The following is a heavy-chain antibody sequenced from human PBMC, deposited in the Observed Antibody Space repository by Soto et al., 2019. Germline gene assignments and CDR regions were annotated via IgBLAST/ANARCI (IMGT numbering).Heavy chain of an antibody. CDR2: IDPSDSYT. Sequence: GESLKISCKGSGYSFTSYWISWVRQMPGKGLEWMGRIDPSDSYTNYSPPFQGHVTISADKSISTAYLQWSSLKASDTAMYYCAREDTTDNWFDPWGQGTLVTVS. V-gene: IGHV5-10-1*01. J-gene: IGHJ5*02. CDR1: GYSFTSYW. CDR3: AREDTTDNWFDP.